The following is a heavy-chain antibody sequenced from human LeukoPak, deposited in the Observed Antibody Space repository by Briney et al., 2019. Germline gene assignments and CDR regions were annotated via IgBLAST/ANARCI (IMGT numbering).Heavy chain of an antibody. Sequence: PGGSLRLSCAASGFTFSNYDMHWVRQAPGKGLEWVANIKQDGSEKYYVDSVKGRFTISRDNAKNSLYLQMNSLRAEDTAVYYCARDLSDIVVVPAAIHYYYYGMDVWGKGTTVTVSS. V-gene: IGHV3-7*03. CDR3: ARDLSDIVVVPAAIHYYYYGMDV. CDR1: GFTFSNYD. J-gene: IGHJ6*04. CDR2: IKQDGSEK. D-gene: IGHD2-2*01.